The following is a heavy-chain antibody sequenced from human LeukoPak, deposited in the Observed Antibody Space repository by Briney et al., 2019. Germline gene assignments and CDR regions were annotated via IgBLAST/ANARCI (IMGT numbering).Heavy chain of an antibody. CDR2: IKHDGSEK. Sequence: GGSLRLSCAASGFTISNYNMDWVRQAPGKGLEWVASIKHDGSEKYYVDSVRGRFTISRDNTMNSLYLQMSSLRAEDTAVYYCATDRGWRTSGYYLYYFEYWGQGTLVTYSS. J-gene: IGHJ4*02. D-gene: IGHD3-3*01. V-gene: IGHV3-7*01. CDR3: ATDRGWRTSGYYLYYFEY. CDR1: GFTISNYN.